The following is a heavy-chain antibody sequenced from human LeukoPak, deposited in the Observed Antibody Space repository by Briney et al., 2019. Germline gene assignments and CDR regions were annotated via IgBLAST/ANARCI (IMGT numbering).Heavy chain of an antibody. D-gene: IGHD1-14*01. J-gene: IGHJ3*02. Sequence: SETLSLTCTVSGGSISSSSYYWGWIRQPPGKGLEWIGSIYYSGSTYYNPSLKSRVTISVDTSKNQFSLKLSSVTAADTAVYYCARPNRRYGDGDAFDIWGQGTMVTVSS. CDR3: ARPNRRYGDGDAFDI. V-gene: IGHV4-39*07. CDR1: GGSISSSSYY. CDR2: IYYSGST.